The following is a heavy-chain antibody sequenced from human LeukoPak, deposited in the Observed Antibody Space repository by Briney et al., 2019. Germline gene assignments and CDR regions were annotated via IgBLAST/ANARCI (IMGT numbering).Heavy chain of an antibody. Sequence: GGSLRLSCAASGFTFSGYWMTWVRQAPGKGLEWVANMKQDGIQKYYVDSVKGRFTISRDNAKNSVYLQMNSLRAEDTGVYYCARFRGTGFDYWGQGTLVTVSP. CDR3: ARFRGTGFDY. D-gene: IGHD1-1*01. CDR2: MKQDGIQK. V-gene: IGHV3-7*05. J-gene: IGHJ4*02. CDR1: GFTFSGYW.